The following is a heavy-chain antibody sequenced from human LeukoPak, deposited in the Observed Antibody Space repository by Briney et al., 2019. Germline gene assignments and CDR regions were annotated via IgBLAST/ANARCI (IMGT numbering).Heavy chain of an antibody. Sequence: GGSLRLSCAASGFTFSSYAMHWVRQAPGKGLEWVAVISYDGSNKYYADSVKGRFTISRDNAKNTLYLQMSSLRAEDTAVYYCARNSSFDYWGQGTLVTVSS. CDR2: ISYDGSNK. D-gene: IGHD3-22*01. CDR3: ARNSSFDY. J-gene: IGHJ4*02. CDR1: GFTFSSYA. V-gene: IGHV3-30-3*01.